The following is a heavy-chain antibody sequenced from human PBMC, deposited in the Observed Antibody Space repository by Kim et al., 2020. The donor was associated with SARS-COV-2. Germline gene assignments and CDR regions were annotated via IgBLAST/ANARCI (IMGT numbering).Heavy chain of an antibody. CDR1: GFTFSGYS. V-gene: IGHV3-48*04. J-gene: IGHJ4*02. D-gene: IGHD4-17*01. CDR2: IRRSSSTI. CDR3: ARVFQDYGDYQIDY. Sequence: GGSLRLSCAASGFTFSGYSMNWVRQAPGKGLEWVSYIRRSSSTIYYADSVKGRFTISRDNAKNSLYLQMNSLRAEDTAVYYCARVFQDYGDYQIDYWGQGTLVTVS.